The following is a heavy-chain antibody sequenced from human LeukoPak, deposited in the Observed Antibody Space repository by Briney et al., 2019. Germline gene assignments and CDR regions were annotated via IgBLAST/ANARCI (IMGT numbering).Heavy chain of an antibody. CDR3: ARSIVGATYPTNNWFDP. Sequence: GASVKVSCKASGYTFTSYYMHWVRQAPGQGLEWMGIINPSGGSTSYAQKFQGRVTMTRDMSTSTVYMELSSLRSEDTAVYYCARSIVGATYPTNNWFDPWGQGTLVTVSS. D-gene: IGHD1-26*01. V-gene: IGHV1-46*01. J-gene: IGHJ5*02. CDR2: INPSGGST. CDR1: GYTFTSYY.